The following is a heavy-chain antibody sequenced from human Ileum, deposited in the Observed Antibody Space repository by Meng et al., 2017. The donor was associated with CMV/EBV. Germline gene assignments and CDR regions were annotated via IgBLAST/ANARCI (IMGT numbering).Heavy chain of an antibody. CDR3: ARDRSGGGSGY. J-gene: IGHJ4*02. D-gene: IGHD3-10*01. CDR1: GYTFTSYD. V-gene: IGHV1-8*01. CDR2: MNPNSGNT. Sequence: ASVKVSCKASGYTFTSYDINWVRQATGQGLEWMGWMNPNSGNTGYAQKFQGRVTVTRDTSTSTAYMELRSLTSDDTAVYYCARDRSGGGSGYWGQGTLVTVSS.